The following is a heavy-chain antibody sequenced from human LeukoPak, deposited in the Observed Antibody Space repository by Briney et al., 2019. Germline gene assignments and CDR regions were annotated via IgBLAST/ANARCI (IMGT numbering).Heavy chain of an antibody. CDR1: GFSFPNFA. V-gene: IGHV3-23*01. J-gene: IGHJ4*02. D-gene: IGHD6-19*01. Sequence: PGGSLRLSCVASGFSFPNFALTWVRQAPGEGLNWVSAIRGSGDRTSYADSLKGRFTISRDKSKNTLYLQMNNLRAEDTAVYYCARDDAVDGGYLDYWGQGALVTVSS. CDR3: ARDDAVDGGYLDY. CDR2: IRGSGDRT.